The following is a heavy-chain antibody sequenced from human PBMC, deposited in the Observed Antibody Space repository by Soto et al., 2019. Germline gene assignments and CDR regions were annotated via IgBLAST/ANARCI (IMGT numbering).Heavy chain of an antibody. V-gene: IGHV4-4*07. CDR1: GGSLSSYY. CDR3: ARGPRGYVYYHGMDV. J-gene: IGHJ6*02. Sequence: LSLTCTVSGGSLSSYYCSWVRQSAGKGLEWIGRIDTSGNTNYNPSLESRVTMSVDTSKSQFSLKLTSVTAADTATYYCARGPRGYVYYHGMDVWGQGTTVTVSS. D-gene: IGHD3-16*01. CDR2: IDTSGNT.